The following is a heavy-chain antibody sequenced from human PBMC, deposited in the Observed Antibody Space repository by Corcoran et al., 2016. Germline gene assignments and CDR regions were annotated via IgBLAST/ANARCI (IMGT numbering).Heavy chain of an antibody. CDR3: ARDLVDYSNSLYYFDY. J-gene: IGHJ4*02. CDR1: GGSISSSSYY. Sequence: QLQLQESGPGLVKPSETLSLTCTVSGGSISSSSYYWGWIRQPPGKGLEWIGSIYYSGSTYYNPSLKSRVTISVDTSKNQFSLKLSSVPAADTAVYYFARDLVDYSNSLYYFDYWGQGTLVTVSS. D-gene: IGHD4-4*01. V-gene: IGHV4-39*07. CDR2: IYYSGST.